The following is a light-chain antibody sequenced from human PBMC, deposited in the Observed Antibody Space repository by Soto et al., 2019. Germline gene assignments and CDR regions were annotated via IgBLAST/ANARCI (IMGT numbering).Light chain of an antibody. CDR3: QVYNSAPPVT. CDR2: AAS. J-gene: IGKJ3*01. V-gene: IGKV1-27*01. CDR1: QGISNF. Sequence: DIQMTQSPSSLSASVGDRVTITCRASQGISNFLAWYQQKPGKVPKVLIYAASTLQSGVPSRFSGSGSGTDFTFTISSLQPDDVATYYCQVYNSAPPVTFGPGTKVDIK.